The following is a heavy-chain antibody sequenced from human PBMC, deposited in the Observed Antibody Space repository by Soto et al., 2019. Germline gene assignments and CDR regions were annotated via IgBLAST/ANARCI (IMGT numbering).Heavy chain of an antibody. CDR3: VSDTNGACKD. CDR2: VSYGGGT. D-gene: IGHD2-8*01. CDR1: GGPLNISPYY. V-gene: IGHV4-39*01. Sequence: QLQLQEAGPGLVKASETLSLTCTVSGGPLNISPYYWGWVRQSPGKGLEWIGSVSYGGGTVYYNSSLKSRVTISTDPSKNQFSLRLSELTVADTAVYYCVSDTNGACKDWGHGTAVTVSS. J-gene: IGHJ4*01.